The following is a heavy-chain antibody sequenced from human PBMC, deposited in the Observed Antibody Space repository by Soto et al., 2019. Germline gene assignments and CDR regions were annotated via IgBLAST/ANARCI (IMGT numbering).Heavy chain of an antibody. CDR1: GFTFSSYS. CDR3: AKEPDYDSSGYYDLDS. Sequence: PGGSLRLSCAASGFTFSSYSMNWVRQAPGKGLEWVSYISSSSSTIYYADSVKGRFTISRDNAKNSLYLQMNSLRAEDTAVYYCAKEPDYDSSGYYDLDSWGQGTLVTVS. D-gene: IGHD3-22*01. J-gene: IGHJ4*02. V-gene: IGHV3-48*04. CDR2: ISSSSSTI.